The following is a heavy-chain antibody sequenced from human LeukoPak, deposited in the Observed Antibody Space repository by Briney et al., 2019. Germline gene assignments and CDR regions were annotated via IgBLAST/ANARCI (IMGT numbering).Heavy chain of an antibody. Sequence: GGSLRLSCAASGFTFSSYWMNWVRQAPGKGLVWVSRIASDGSSTTYADSVKGRFAISRDNTKNTVSLQMNSLRDEDTGVYYCARANPADFDLWGRGTVVIVSS. CDR3: ARANPADFDL. D-gene: IGHD1-14*01. CDR2: IASDGSST. CDR1: GFTFSSYW. J-gene: IGHJ2*01. V-gene: IGHV3-74*01.